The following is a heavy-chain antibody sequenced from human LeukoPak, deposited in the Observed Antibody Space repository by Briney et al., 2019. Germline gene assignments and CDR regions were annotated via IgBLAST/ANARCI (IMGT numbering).Heavy chain of an antibody. Sequence: SETLSLTCTVSGGSISSYYWSWIRQPPGKGLEWIGYIYYSGSTNYNPSLKSRVTISVDTSKNQFSLKLSSLTAADTAVYYCARGVYSSSWPFDYWGQGTLVTVSS. J-gene: IGHJ4*02. CDR2: IYYSGST. CDR3: ARGVYSSSWPFDY. D-gene: IGHD6-13*01. V-gene: IGHV4-59*01. CDR1: GGSISSYY.